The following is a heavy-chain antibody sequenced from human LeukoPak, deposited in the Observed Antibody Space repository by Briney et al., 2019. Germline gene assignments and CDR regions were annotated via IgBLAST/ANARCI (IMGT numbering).Heavy chain of an antibody. V-gene: IGHV4-34*01. D-gene: IGHD3-10*01. CDR3: ARRGVRGVIRDAFDI. J-gene: IGHJ3*02. Sequence: SSETLSLTCAVYGGSFSGYYWSWSRQPPGKGVEWIGEINHSGSTNYKPSLKSRVTISLDTSKNQFSLKLSSVTAADTAVYYCARRGVRGVIRDAFDIWGQGTMVTVSS. CDR2: INHSGST. CDR1: GGSFSGYY.